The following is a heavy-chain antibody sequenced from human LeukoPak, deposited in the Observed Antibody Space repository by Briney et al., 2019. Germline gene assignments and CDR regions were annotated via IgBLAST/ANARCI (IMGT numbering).Heavy chain of an antibody. CDR1: GFTVSSNY. Sequence: GGSLRLSCAASGFTVSSNYMSWVRQAPGKGLEWVSVIYSGGSTYYADSVKGRFTISRDNSKNTLYLQMNSLRAEDTAVYYCARDSDYYGSGSYSSWGQGTLVTVSS. CDR2: IYSGGST. J-gene: IGHJ5*02. V-gene: IGHV3-53*01. CDR3: ARDSDYYGSGSYSS. D-gene: IGHD3-10*01.